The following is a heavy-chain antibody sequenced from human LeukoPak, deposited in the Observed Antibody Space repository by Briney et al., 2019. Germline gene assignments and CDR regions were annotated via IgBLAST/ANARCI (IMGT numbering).Heavy chain of an antibody. Sequence: SVKVSCKASGYTFTGYYMHWVRQAPGQGLEWMGGIIPIFGTANYAQKFQGRVTITADESTSTAYMELSSLRSEDTAVYYCASIAAAGLEYFQHWGQGTLVTVSS. CDR1: GYTFTGYY. CDR2: IIPIFGTA. D-gene: IGHD6-13*01. J-gene: IGHJ1*01. V-gene: IGHV1-69*13. CDR3: ASIAAAGLEYFQH.